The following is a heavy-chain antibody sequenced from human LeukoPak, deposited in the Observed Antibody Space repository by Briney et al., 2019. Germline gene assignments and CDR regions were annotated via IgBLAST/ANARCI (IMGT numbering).Heavy chain of an antibody. D-gene: IGHD6-13*01. J-gene: IGHJ4*02. CDR1: GGSISSSSYY. CDR2: IYYSGST. Sequence: SETLSLTCTVSGGSISSSSYYWGWIRQPPGKGLEWIGSIYYSGSTYYNPSLKSRVTISVDTSKSQFSLKLSSVTAADTAVYYCARRASSSWYFDYWGQGTLVTVSS. CDR3: ARRASSSWYFDY. V-gene: IGHV4-39*01.